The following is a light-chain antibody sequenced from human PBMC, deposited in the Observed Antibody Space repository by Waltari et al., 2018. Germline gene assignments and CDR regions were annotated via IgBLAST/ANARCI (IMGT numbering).Light chain of an antibody. J-gene: IGKJ3*01. Sequence: DIEMTQSPSSPSASVGDRVTITCRASQTINNYVNWYQQKPMKAPRLLIYAASSLQSGVSSRFSGSGSGTDFTLTISSLQPEDFGSYYCQQSYSTPFTFGPGTRVDL. CDR2: AAS. V-gene: IGKV1-39*01. CDR3: QQSYSTPFT. CDR1: QTINNY.